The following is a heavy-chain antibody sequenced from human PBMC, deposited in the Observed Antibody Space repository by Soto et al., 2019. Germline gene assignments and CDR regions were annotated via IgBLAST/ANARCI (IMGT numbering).Heavy chain of an antibody. CDR3: AKGRYDFWSPYYFDS. Sequence: LRLSCVGTGLNFDDFAMHWVRQAPGKGLEWVSGITWNSRVLAYADSVRGRFTISRDNARNSLYLQMDSLRDEDTALYYCAKGRYDFWSPYYFDSWGRGTLVTVSS. CDR2: ITWNSRVL. D-gene: IGHD3-3*01. V-gene: IGHV3-9*01. J-gene: IGHJ4*02. CDR1: GLNFDDFA.